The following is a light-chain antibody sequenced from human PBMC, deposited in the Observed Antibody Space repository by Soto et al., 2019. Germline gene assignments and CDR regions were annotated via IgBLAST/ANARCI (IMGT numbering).Light chain of an antibody. CDR2: QTS. J-gene: IGKJ1*01. V-gene: IGKV3-11*01. CDR1: QYINTR. CDR3: HQRQSWPRP. Sequence: EIGLSNSPATVSSRKSDRVTLSCRASQYINTRLAWYQHRPGQAPRLLIYQTSIRAAGIPARFSASGTGTDFTLTISDVQPEDFAVYYCHQRQSWPRPFGQGTKVDI.